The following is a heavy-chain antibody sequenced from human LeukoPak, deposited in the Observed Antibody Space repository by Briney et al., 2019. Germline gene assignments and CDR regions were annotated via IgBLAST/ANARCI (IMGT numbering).Heavy chain of an antibody. CDR3: AKDRVTMVRGAEYNWFDP. CDR2: ISYDGSNK. J-gene: IGHJ5*02. V-gene: IGHV3-30*18. CDR1: GFTFSSYG. D-gene: IGHD3-10*01. Sequence: QPGGSLRLSCAASGFTFSSYGMHWVRQAPGKGLEWVAVISYDGSNKYYADSVKGRFTISRDNSKNTLYLQMNSLRAEDTAVYYCAKDRVTMVRGAEYNWFDPWGQGTLVTVSS.